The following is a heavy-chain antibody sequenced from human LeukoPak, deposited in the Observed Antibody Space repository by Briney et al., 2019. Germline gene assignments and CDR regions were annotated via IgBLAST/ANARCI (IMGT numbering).Heavy chain of an antibody. CDR3: AKDLGGYGPYWYFDL. D-gene: IGHD5-18*01. J-gene: IGHJ2*01. CDR1: GFTFTTFW. CDR2: INHDGSST. V-gene: IGHV3-74*01. Sequence: GGSLRLSCATSGFTFTTFWMHWGRQATGKGLVWVSDINHDGSSTNYADSVKGRFTISRDNSKNTLYLQMNSLRAEDTAVYYCAKDLGGYGPYWYFDLWGRGTLVTVSS.